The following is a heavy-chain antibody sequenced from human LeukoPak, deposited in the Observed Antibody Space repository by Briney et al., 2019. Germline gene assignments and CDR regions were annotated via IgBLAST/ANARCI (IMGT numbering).Heavy chain of an antibody. D-gene: IGHD4-23*01. Sequence: GGSLRLSCAASGFTFSNYAMHWVRQAPGKGLEWVAVISYDGSKKDYADSVKGRFTISRDNSKNTLYLQMNSLSVEDTAVYYCARGAHKRDDYGGFFDYWGQGTLVTVSS. J-gene: IGHJ4*02. CDR1: GFTFSNYA. CDR2: ISYDGSKK. CDR3: ARGAHKRDDYGGFFDY. V-gene: IGHV3-30*04.